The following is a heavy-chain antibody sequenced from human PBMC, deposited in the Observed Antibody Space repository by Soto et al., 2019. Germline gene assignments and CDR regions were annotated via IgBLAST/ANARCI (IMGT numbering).Heavy chain of an antibody. V-gene: IGHV4-34*01. Sequence: ETLSLTCDVYGGSFSRYYWNWIRQPPGKGLEWLGEINHSGSTNYNPSLESRVTISLDTSKTQFSLKLTSVTAADTAVYYCARGEGRLVGTWFDPWGQGTLVTVSS. CDR1: GGSFSRYY. J-gene: IGHJ5*02. D-gene: IGHD5-12*01. CDR2: INHSGST. CDR3: ARGEGRLVGTWFDP.